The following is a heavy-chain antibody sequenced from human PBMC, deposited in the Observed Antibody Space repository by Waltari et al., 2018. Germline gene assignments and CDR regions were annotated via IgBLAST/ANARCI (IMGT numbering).Heavy chain of an antibody. V-gene: IGHV3-48*03. J-gene: IGHJ6*02. Sequence: EVQLVESGGGLVQPGGSLRLSCAASGFTFSSYEMNWVRQAPGKGLEWVSYISSSGSTRYYADSVKGRFTISRDNAKNSLYLQMNSLRAEDTAVYYCAREIYGSYYYGMDVWGQGTTVTVSS. CDR2: ISSSGSTR. CDR1: GFTFSSYE. CDR3: AREIYGSYYYGMDV. D-gene: IGHD4-17*01.